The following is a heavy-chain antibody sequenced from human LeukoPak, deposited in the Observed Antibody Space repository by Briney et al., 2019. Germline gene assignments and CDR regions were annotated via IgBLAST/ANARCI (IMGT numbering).Heavy chain of an antibody. CDR1: GGSISSGSYY. Sequence: PSQTLSLTCTVSGGSISSGSYYWSWIRQPAGKGLEWIGRVYTSGSTNYNPSLKSRVTISVDTSKNQFSLKLSSVTAADTAVYYCARVEGSGSYYNSYFDYWGQGTLVTVSS. CDR3: ARVEGSGSYYNSYFDY. J-gene: IGHJ4*02. CDR2: VYTSGST. V-gene: IGHV4-61*02. D-gene: IGHD3-10*01.